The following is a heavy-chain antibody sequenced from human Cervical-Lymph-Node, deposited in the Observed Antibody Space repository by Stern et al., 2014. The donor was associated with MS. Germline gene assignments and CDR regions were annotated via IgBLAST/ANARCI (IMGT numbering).Heavy chain of an antibody. J-gene: IGHJ4*02. CDR2: VSYSGST. CDR1: GGSISSYY. V-gene: IGHV4-59*01. D-gene: IGHD6-6*01. Sequence: QVQLQESGPGLVKPSETLSLTCTVSGGSISSYYWSWIRQPPGKGLEWIGYVSYSGSTNYNPSLKSRVTISVDTSKNQFSLKLSSVTAADTAVYYCARDGWDSSSSGFDYWGQGTLVTVSS. CDR3: ARDGWDSSSSGFDY.